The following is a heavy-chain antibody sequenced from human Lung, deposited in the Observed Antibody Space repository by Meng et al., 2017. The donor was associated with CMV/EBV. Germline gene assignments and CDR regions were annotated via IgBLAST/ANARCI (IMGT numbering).Heavy chain of an antibody. CDR1: GFXFISYA. V-gene: IGHV3-30*04. J-gene: IGHJ3*02. Sequence: GXSXRLXCAAPGFXFISYAMHWVRKAPGKWLEGVAVISYDGSNKYYADYVKGRFTISRDNSKNTRYLKLNSLRAEDTAVYYCARAASITMRVVVITPAGDAFDIWXQGXMVTVSS. CDR2: ISYDGSNK. D-gene: IGHD3-22*01. CDR3: ARAASITMRVVVITPAGDAFDI.